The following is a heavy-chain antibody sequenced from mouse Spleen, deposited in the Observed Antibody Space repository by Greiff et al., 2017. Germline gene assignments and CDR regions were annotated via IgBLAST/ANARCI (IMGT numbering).Heavy chain of an antibody. D-gene: IGHD2-4*01. J-gene: IGHJ3*01. CDR2: INPYNGDT. Sequence: EVQLQQSGPELVKPGASVKISCKASGYSFTGYFMNWVMQSHGKSLEWIGRINPYNGDTFYNQKFKGKATLTVDKSSSTAHMELRSLASEDSAVYYCAREDYQFAYWGQGTLVTVSA. CDR1: GYSFTGYF. V-gene: IGHV1-20*02. CDR3: AREDYQFAY.